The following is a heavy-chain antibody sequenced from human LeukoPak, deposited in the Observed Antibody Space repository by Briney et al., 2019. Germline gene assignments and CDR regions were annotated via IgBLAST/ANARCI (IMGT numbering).Heavy chain of an antibody. Sequence: SETLSLTCTVSGDSISSYYWSWIRQPPGKGLEWIGYIYYSGSTTYNPSLKSRVTLSVDKSKNQFSLRLNSVTAADTAMYYCARSHDHLWGNYPDYWGQGTLVTVSS. CDR2: IYYSGST. CDR1: GDSISSYY. J-gene: IGHJ4*02. V-gene: IGHV4-59*12. CDR3: ARSHDHLWGNYPDY. D-gene: IGHD3-16*02.